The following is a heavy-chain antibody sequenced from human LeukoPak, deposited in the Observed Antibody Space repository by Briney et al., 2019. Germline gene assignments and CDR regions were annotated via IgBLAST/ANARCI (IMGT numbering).Heavy chain of an antibody. CDR2: ISSSGSTI. Sequence: GGSLRLSCAASGFTFSSYEMNWVRQAPGKGLEWVSYISSSGSTIYYADSVKGRFTISRDNAKNSLYLQMNSLRAEDTAVYYCARGDPYVGAMDYWGQGTLVTVSS. D-gene: IGHD1-26*01. CDR3: ARGDPYVGAMDY. CDR1: GFTFSSYE. V-gene: IGHV3-48*03. J-gene: IGHJ4*02.